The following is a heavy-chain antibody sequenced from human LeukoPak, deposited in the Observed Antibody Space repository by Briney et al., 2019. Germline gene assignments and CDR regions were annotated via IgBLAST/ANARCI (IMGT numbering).Heavy chain of an antibody. CDR2: IKQDGSEK. V-gene: IGHV3-7*01. CDR3: VRPGPYWYFDL. CDR1: GFTFNTYW. D-gene: IGHD1-1*01. Sequence: GGSLRLSCAASGFTFNTYWMTWVRQAPGRGLEWVANIKQDGSEKYYVDSVKGRFTISRDNPKNSLYLQMNSLRAEVTALYYCVRPGPYWYFDLWGRGTLVTVS. J-gene: IGHJ2*01.